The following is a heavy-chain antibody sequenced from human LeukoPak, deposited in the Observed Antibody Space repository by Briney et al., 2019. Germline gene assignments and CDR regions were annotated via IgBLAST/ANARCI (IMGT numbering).Heavy chain of an antibody. J-gene: IGHJ4*02. CDR1: GASIIGPKW. V-gene: IGHV4-4*02. Sequence: PSETLSLTCTVSGASIIGPKWWNWVRLSPGKGMEWIGEIFHSGSTHYNPSLKSRVTISVDTSKNQFSLILTSVTGADTAVYYCATSSGWYRYDSWGQGTLVTVSS. CDR3: ATSSGWYRYDS. D-gene: IGHD6-19*01. CDR2: IFHSGST.